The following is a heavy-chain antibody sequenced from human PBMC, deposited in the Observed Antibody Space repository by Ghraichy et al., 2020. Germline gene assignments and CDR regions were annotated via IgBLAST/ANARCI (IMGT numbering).Heavy chain of an antibody. CDR3: ARHYNGSGSPLLAYYYYMDV. CDR2: IYYGGNT. CDR1: GGSISSSLYY. D-gene: IGHD3-10*01. V-gene: IGHV4-39*01. Sequence: SETLSLTCTVSGGSISSSLYYWGWIRQPPGKGLDWIGNIYYGGNTYYNPSIKSRVTIAVDTSKNQFSLKLSSVTAADTAVYYCARHYNGSGSPLLAYYYYMDVWGKGTTVTVSS. J-gene: IGHJ6*03.